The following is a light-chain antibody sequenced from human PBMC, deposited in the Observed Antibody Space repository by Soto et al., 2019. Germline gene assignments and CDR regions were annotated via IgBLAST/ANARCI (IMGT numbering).Light chain of an antibody. CDR3: SSYTRSSTSYV. CDR1: RSDVGGYNY. V-gene: IGLV2-14*01. CDR2: EVS. Sequence: QSALTQPASVSGSHGQSITISCTGTRSDVGGYNYVSWYQQHPGKAPKLMIYEVSNRPSRVSNRFSGSKSGNTASLTISGLQAEDEADYYCSSYTRSSTSYVFGTGTKLTVL. J-gene: IGLJ1*01.